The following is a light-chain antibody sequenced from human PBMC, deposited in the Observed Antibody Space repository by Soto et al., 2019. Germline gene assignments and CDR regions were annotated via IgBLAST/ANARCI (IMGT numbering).Light chain of an antibody. V-gene: IGLV2-14*01. CDR1: SSDVGGYNY. Sequence: QSVLTQPASVSGSPGQSITISCTGTSSDVGGYNYVSWYQQHPGKAPKLMIYDVSNRPSGVSNRFSGSKSGNTASLTISGLPGEDEADYYCSSYTSSSTLYVVFGGGTKLTVL. CDR2: DVS. CDR3: SSYTSSSTLYVV. J-gene: IGLJ2*01.